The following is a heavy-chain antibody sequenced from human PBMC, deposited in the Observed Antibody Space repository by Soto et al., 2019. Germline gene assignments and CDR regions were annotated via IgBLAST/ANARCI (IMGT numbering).Heavy chain of an antibody. CDR1: GFTFSSYG. D-gene: IGHD2-15*01. CDR3: ARDAVAATPLIDY. Sequence: GGSLRLSCAASGFTFSSYGMNWVRQAPGKGLEWVANIKQDGSEKYYVDSVKGRFTISRDNAKNSLYLQMNSLRAEDTAVYYCARDAVAATPLIDYWGQGTLVTVSS. J-gene: IGHJ4*02. V-gene: IGHV3-7*01. CDR2: IKQDGSEK.